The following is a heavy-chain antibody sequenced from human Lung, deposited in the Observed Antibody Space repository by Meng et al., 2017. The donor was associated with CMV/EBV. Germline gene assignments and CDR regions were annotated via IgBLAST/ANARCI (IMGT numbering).Heavy chain of an antibody. V-gene: IGHV3-33*06. CDR2: IWSDGGDK. D-gene: IGHD3-10*02. CDR1: RFNIRNYA. Sequence: GGSLRLSCTASRFNIRNYAMHWVRQAPGKGLEWVAVIWSDGGDKYYADSVEGLFTISRDNCKNTLYLQMNSLRAEDTAVYYCAKDSYVVSTKPVDYYYGMAVWGQGTXVTVSS. CDR3: AKDSYVVSTKPVDYYYGMAV. J-gene: IGHJ6*01.